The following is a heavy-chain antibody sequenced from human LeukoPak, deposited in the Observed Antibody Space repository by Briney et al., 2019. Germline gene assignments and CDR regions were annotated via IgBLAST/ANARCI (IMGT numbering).Heavy chain of an antibody. CDR3: ARVAVIYQYYMNV. CDR1: GFTFSNHW. Sequence: GGSLRLSCAASGFTFSNHWMSWVRQAPGKGLEWVANIKQDGSEKYYVDSVKGRFTISRDNAKKSLYLQMNSLRAEDTAVYYCARVAVIYQYYMNVWGRGTTVTVSS. J-gene: IGHJ6*03. V-gene: IGHV3-7*01. CDR2: IKQDGSEK. D-gene: IGHD2-2*01.